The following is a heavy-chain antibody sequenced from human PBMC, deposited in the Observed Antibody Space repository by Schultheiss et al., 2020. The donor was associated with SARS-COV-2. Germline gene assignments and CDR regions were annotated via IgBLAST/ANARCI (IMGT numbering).Heavy chain of an antibody. CDR2: INAGNGNT. Sequence: ASVKVSCKASGYTFTSYAMHWVRQAPGQRLEWMGWINAGNGNTKYSQKFQGRVTMTTDTSTSTAYMELRSLRSDDTAVYYCASLGIAVAGTEMDYWGQGTLVTVSS. J-gene: IGHJ4*02. D-gene: IGHD6-19*01. V-gene: IGHV1-3*01. CDR3: ASLGIAVAGTEMDY. CDR1: GYTFTSYA.